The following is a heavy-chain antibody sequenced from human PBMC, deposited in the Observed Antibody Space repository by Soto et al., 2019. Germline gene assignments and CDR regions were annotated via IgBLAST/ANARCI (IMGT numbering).Heavy chain of an antibody. Sequence: SGGSLRLSCAASGFTFSSYAMHWVRQAPGKGLEWVAVIPYDGSNKYYADSVKGRFTISRDNSKNTLYLQMNSLRAEDTAVYYCALTYYYDSSGYAFDYWGQGTLVTVSS. CDR2: IPYDGSNK. V-gene: IGHV3-30-3*01. J-gene: IGHJ4*02. CDR3: ALTYYYDSSGYAFDY. CDR1: GFTFSSYA. D-gene: IGHD3-22*01.